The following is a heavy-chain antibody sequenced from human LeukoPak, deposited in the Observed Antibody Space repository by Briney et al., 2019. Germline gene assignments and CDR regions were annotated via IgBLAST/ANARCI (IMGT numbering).Heavy chain of an antibody. CDR1: GVSISSYY. Sequence: SETLSLTCTVSGVSISSYYWSWIRQPSGKGLEWVGYIYYSGSTNYNPSLKSRVTISVDTSKNQFSLKLSSVTAADTAVYYCARLEGGPRNYYGMDVWGQGTTVTVSS. V-gene: IGHV4-59*08. J-gene: IGHJ6*02. D-gene: IGHD1-26*01. CDR2: IYYSGST. CDR3: ARLEGGPRNYYGMDV.